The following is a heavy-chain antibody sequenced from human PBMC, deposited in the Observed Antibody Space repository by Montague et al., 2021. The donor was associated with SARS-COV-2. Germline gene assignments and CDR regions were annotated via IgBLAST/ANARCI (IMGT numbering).Heavy chain of an antibody. V-gene: IGHV4-34*01. Sequence: SETLSLTCAVYGGSFSGYYWSWTRQPPGKGLEWIGEINHSGSTNYNPSLKSRVTISVDTSKNQFSLKLSSVAAADTAVYYCARRNYYGSGSYYNSGFDPWGQGTLVTVSS. CDR1: GGSFSGYY. CDR3: ARRNYYGSGSYYNSGFDP. J-gene: IGHJ5*02. D-gene: IGHD3-10*01. CDR2: INHSGST.